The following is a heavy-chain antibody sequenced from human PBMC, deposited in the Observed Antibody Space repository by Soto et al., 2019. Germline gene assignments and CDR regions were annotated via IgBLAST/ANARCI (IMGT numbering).Heavy chain of an antibody. CDR1: GFTFRSFG. CDR2: VSYDGNHK. J-gene: IGHJ6*02. D-gene: IGHD6-13*01. Sequence: QVQLVESGGGVIQPGTSLSLSCGSSGFTFRSFGMYWVRQAPGKGLEWVAVVSYDGNHKYYADSVKGRFTVSRDNAKKMLYLQMNSLRGEDTAVYYCAKDVGQQLVLNYGMDVWGQGTTVTVSS. CDR3: AKDVGQQLVLNYGMDV. V-gene: IGHV3-30*18.